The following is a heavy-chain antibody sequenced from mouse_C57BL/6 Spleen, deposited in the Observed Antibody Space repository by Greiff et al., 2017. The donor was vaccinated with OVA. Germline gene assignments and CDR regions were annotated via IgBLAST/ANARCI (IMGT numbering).Heavy chain of an antibody. D-gene: IGHD2-4*01. CDR2: IYPGSGNT. CDR1: GYSFTSYY. CDR3: ARSLYDFYLDY. V-gene: IGHV1-66*01. J-gene: IGHJ2*01. Sequence: QVQLQQSGPELVKPGASVKISCKASGYSFTSYYIHWVKQRPGQGLEWIGWIYPGSGNTKYNEKFKGKATLTADTSSSTAYMQLTSLTSEDSAVYYCARSLYDFYLDYWGQGTTLTVAS.